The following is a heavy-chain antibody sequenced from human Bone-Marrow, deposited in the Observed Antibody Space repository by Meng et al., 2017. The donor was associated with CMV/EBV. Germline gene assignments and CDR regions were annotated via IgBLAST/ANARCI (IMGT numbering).Heavy chain of an antibody. CDR1: GFTFSSNW. D-gene: IGHD3-3*01. CDR2: IKQDGSEK. V-gene: IGHV3-7*01. Sequence: GESLKISCAASGFTFSSNWMSWVRQAPGKGLEWVANIKQDGSEKYYVDSVKGRFTISRDNAKNSLYLQMNSLRAEDTAVYYCARDEDLDYDFWSGYFSALHGASGMDVWGQGTTVTVSS. J-gene: IGHJ6*02. CDR3: ARDEDLDYDFWSGYFSALHGASGMDV.